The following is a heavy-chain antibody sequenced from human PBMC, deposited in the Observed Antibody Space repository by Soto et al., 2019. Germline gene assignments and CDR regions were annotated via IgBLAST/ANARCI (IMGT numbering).Heavy chain of an antibody. V-gene: IGHV4-34*01. CDR2: INHSGST. Sequence: SETLSLTCAVYGGSFSGYYWSWIRQPPGKGLEWIGEINHSGSTNYNPSLKSRVTISVDTSKNQFSLKLSSVTAADTAVYYCARGSSSVAGYYFDYWGQGTLVTVSS. CDR3: ARGSSSVAGYYFDY. D-gene: IGHD6-19*01. J-gene: IGHJ4*02. CDR1: GGSFSGYY.